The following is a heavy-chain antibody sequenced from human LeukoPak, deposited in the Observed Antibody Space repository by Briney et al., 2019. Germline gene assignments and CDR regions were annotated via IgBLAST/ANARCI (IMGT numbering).Heavy chain of an antibody. V-gene: IGHV3-49*03. CDR2: IRSKAYGGTT. D-gene: IGHD3-9*01. Sequence: GGSLRLSCTASGFTFGDYAMSWFRQAPGKGLEWVGFIRSKAYGGTTEYAASVKGRFTISRDDSKSIAYLQMNSLETEDTAVYYCTREDYDILTGYSYYFDYWGQGTLVTVSS. CDR3: TREDYDILTGYSYYFDY. CDR1: GFTFGDYA. J-gene: IGHJ4*02.